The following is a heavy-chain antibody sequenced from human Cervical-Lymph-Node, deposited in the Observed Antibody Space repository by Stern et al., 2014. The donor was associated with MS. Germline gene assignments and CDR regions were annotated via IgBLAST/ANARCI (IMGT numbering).Heavy chain of an antibody. J-gene: IGHJ6*02. CDR2: ISSCFAYI. CDR1: GFTFSTYS. CDR3: VRGEGQQTSNFYGMDV. Sequence: QLVQSGGGLVKPGGSLRLSCAASGFTFSTYSMNWVRQAPGQGLEWVSSISSCFAYIYHGDPVEVRFTISRDNANNLVHLHMNSLRADDTSVYYCVRGEGQQTSNFYGMDVWGQGTTVTVSS. V-gene: IGHV3-21*01.